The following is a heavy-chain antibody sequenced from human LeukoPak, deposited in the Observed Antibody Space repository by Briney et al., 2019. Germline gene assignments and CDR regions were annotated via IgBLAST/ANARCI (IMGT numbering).Heavy chain of an antibody. Sequence: GGSLRLSCAASGFTFSSYGTHWVRQAPGKGLEWVAVISYDGSNKKYADSVKGRFTISRDNSKNTLYLQMNSLRAEDTAVYYCAKVEDDFGEQHWGQGTLVTVSS. CDR2: ISYDGSNK. CDR1: GFTFSSYG. J-gene: IGHJ1*01. D-gene: IGHD1-1*01. V-gene: IGHV3-30*18. CDR3: AKVEDDFGEQH.